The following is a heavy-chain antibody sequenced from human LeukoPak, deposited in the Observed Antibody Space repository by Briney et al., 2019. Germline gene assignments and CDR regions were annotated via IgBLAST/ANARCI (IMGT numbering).Heavy chain of an antibody. CDR1: GFTFSSYS. CDR3: ARGGSSSPDAFDI. V-gene: IGHV3-21*01. D-gene: IGHD6-13*01. CDR2: ISSSSSYI. Sequence: PGGSLRLSCAASGFTFSSYSMNWVRQAPGKGLEWVSSISSSSSYIYYADSVKGRFTISRDNAKNSLYLQMNSLRAEDTAVYYCARGGSSSPDAFDIWGQGTMVTVSS. J-gene: IGHJ3*02.